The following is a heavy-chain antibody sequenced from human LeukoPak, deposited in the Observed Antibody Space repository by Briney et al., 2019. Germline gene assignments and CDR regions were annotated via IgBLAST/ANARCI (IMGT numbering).Heavy chain of an antibody. Sequence: PGGSLRLSCAASGFTFSSYGMHWVRQAPGKGLEWVAFIRYDGSNKYYADSVKGRFTISRDNSKNTLYLQMNSLRAEDTAVYYSAKAGVFGDYEEGFDYWGQGTLVTVSS. J-gene: IGHJ4*02. V-gene: IGHV3-30*02. D-gene: IGHD4-17*01. CDR3: AKAGVFGDYEEGFDY. CDR2: IRYDGSNK. CDR1: GFTFSSYG.